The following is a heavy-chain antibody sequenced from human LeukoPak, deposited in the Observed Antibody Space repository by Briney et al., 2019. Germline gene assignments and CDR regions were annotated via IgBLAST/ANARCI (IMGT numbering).Heavy chain of an antibody. CDR1: GGSISSYY. CDR3: AIYDSSGYYYEEYFQH. D-gene: IGHD3-22*01. V-gene: IGHV4-59*01. Sequence: SETLSLTCTVSGGSISSYYWSWIRQPPGKGLEWIGYIYYSGSTNYNPSLQSRVTISVDTSKTQFSLKLRSVTAADTAVYYCAIYDSSGYYYEEYFQHWGQGTLVTVSS. J-gene: IGHJ1*01. CDR2: IYYSGST.